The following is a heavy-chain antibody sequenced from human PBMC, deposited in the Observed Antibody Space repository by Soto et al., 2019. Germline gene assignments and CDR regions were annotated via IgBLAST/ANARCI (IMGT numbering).Heavy chain of an antibody. Sequence: GASVKVSCKASGYTFTSYAMHWVRQAPGQRLEWMGWINAGNGNTKYSQKFQGRVTITRDTSASTAYMELSSLRSEDTAVYYCARVGYSYGHPNYYYYGMDVWGQGTTVTVSS. V-gene: IGHV1-3*01. CDR1: GYTFTSYA. J-gene: IGHJ6*02. CDR2: INAGNGNT. CDR3: ARVGYSYGHPNYYYYGMDV. D-gene: IGHD5-18*01.